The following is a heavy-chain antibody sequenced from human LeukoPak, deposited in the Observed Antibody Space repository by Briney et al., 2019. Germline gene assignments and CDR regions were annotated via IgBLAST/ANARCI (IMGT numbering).Heavy chain of an antibody. CDR2: IWHDGSNK. D-gene: IGHD2-2*01. Sequence: GGSLRLSCTASGFTFSSHGMHWVRQAPGKGLEWVAFIWHDGSNKYYADSVKGRFTISRDNSKNTLYVQMNSLRAEDTAVYYCARDRTSRENDEKFDYWGQGSLVTVSS. CDR3: ARDRTSRENDEKFDY. V-gene: IGHV3-33*01. CDR1: GFTFSSHG. J-gene: IGHJ4*02.